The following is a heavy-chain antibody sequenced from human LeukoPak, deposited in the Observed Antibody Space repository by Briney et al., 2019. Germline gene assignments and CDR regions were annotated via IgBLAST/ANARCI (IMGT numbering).Heavy chain of an antibody. V-gene: IGHV3-66*01. CDR3: AGGSGQSRYDFWSGYYWPGEPYYYYYGMDV. D-gene: IGHD3-3*01. CDR1: GFTVSSNY. Sequence: GGSLRLSCAASGFTVSSNYMSWVRPAPGKGLEWVSVICSGGSTYYADSVKGRFTISRDNSKNTLYLQMNSLRPEDTAVYYCAGGSGQSRYDFWSGYYWPGEPYYYYYGMDVWGQGTTVTVSS. J-gene: IGHJ6*02. CDR2: ICSGGST.